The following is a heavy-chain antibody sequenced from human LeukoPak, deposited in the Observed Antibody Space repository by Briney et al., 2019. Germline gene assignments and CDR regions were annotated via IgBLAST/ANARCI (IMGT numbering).Heavy chain of an antibody. CDR1: GFTFSSYG. J-gene: IGHJ4*02. CDR2: IGSSRSTI. V-gene: IGHV3-48*01. CDR3: ARILTSYYYFDF. Sequence: GGTLRLSCAASGFTFSSYGMSWVRQAPGKGLEWVSYIGSSRSTIYYADSVKGRFTISRDNAKNSLYLQMNSLRAEDTAVYFCARILTSYYYFDFWGQGTLVTVSS. D-gene: IGHD1-26*01.